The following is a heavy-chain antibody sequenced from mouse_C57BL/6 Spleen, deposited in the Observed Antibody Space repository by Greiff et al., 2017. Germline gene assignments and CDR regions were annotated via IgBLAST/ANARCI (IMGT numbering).Heavy chain of an antibody. CDR2: IDPETGGT. Sequence: QVQLKESGAELVRPGASVTLSCKASGYTFTDYEMHWVKQTPVHGLEWIGAIDPETGGTAYNQKFKGKAILTADKSSSTAYMELRSLTSEDSAVYYCTSQNWGVGYFDVWGTGTTVTVSS. CDR1: GYTFTDYE. D-gene: IGHD4-1*01. CDR3: TSQNWGVGYFDV. J-gene: IGHJ1*03. V-gene: IGHV1-15*01.